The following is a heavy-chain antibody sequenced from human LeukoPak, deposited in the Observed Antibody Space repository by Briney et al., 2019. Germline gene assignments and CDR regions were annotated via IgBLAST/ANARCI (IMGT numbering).Heavy chain of an antibody. CDR2: MNPNSGNT. CDR3: ARDRKPTYYYVEYDY. D-gene: IGHD3-10*02. CDR1: GGTFSSYA. J-gene: IGHJ4*02. V-gene: IGHV1-8*02. Sequence: GASVKVSCKASGGTFSSYAISWVRQAPGQGLEWMGWMNPNSGNTGYAQKFQGRVTMTRNTSISTAYMELSSLRSEDTAVYYCARDRKPTYYYVEYDYWGQGTQVTVSS.